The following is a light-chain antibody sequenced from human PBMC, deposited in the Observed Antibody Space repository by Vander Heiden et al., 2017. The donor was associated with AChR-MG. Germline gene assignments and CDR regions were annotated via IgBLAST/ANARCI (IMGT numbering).Light chain of an antibody. CDR2: AAY. CDR1: HGISNY. CDR3: QTYNSYPLT. J-gene: IGKJ4*01. V-gene: IGKV1-16*02. Sequence: IQVTPSPSSLSASVGDRVTITCRASHGISNYLSWLQKQPERATQSLIYAAYCLQSGVPSKCSGSGSGNVFTLTISRLQHEDVANYYYQTYNSYPLTFGGGTKVEIK.